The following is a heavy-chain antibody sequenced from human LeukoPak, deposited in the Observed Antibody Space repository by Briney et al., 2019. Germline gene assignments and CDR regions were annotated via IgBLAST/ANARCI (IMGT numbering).Heavy chain of an antibody. Sequence: PSEALSLTCAVYGGSFSVYYWSWIRQPPGKGLEWIGEINHSGSTNYNPSLKSRVTISVDTSKNQFSLKLSSVTAADTAVYYCAKIEYQLPYNWFDPWGQGTLVTVSS. J-gene: IGHJ5*02. CDR1: GGSFSVYY. D-gene: IGHD2-2*01. CDR2: INHSGST. V-gene: IGHV4-34*01. CDR3: AKIEYQLPYNWFDP.